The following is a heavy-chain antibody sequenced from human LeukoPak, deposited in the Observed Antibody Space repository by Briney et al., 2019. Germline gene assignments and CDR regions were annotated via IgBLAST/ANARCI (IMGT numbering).Heavy chain of an antibody. CDR3: ARVVDYYYYYMDV. D-gene: IGHD2-15*01. J-gene: IGHJ6*03. V-gene: IGHV4-59*12. CDR1: GGSISSYY. Sequence: SETLSLTCTVSGGSISSYYWSWIRQPPGKGLEWIGYIYYSGSTNYNPSLKSRVTISVDTSKNQFSLKLSSVTAADTAVYYCARVVDYYYYYMDVWGKGTTVTVSS. CDR2: IYYSGST.